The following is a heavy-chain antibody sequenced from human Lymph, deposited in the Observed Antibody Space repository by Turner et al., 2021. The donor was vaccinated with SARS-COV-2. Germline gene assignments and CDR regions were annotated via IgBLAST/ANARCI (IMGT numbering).Heavy chain of an antibody. V-gene: IGHV4-59*08. CDR3: ARGFDY. CDR2: IYYSGST. CDR1: GGSISSYY. J-gene: IGHJ4*02. Sequence: QVQLQESGPGLVEPSETLSLTCTVSGGSISSYYWSWIRQPPGKGLEWIGYIYYSGSTNYNPSLKSRVTISVDTSKNQFSLRLSSVTAADTAVYYGARGFDYWGQGTLVTVSS.